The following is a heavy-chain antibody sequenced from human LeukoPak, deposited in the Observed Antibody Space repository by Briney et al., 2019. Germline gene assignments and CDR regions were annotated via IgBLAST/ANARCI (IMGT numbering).Heavy chain of an antibody. D-gene: IGHD4/OR15-4a*01. CDR3: ARADSTMVVWYFDY. CDR2: IIDSGKTV. CDR1: GFTFSNYS. J-gene: IGHJ4*02. V-gene: IGHV3-48*01. Sequence: GGSLRLSCAVSGFTFSNYSMTWVRQTPGKGLEWIAYIIDSGKTVYYADSVKGRFTISRDNAKNSLYLQMNSLRAEDTAVYYCARADSTMVVWYFDYWGQGALVTVSS.